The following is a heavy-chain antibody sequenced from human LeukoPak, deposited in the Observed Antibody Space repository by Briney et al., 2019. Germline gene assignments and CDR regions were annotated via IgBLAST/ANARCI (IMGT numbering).Heavy chain of an antibody. J-gene: IGHJ4*02. D-gene: IGHD3-22*01. CDR2: ISWNGGST. Sequence: GGSLRLSCAASGFTFDDYGMSWVRQAPGKGLEWVSGISWNGGSTGYADSVKGRFTISRDNAKSSLYLQMNSLRAEDTALYHCARDSDSSGYDYWGQGTLVTVSS. CDR3: ARDSDSSGYDY. CDR1: GFTFDDYG. V-gene: IGHV3-20*01.